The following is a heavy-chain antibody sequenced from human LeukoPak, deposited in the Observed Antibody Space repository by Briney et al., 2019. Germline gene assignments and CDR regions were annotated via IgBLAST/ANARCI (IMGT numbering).Heavy chain of an antibody. V-gene: IGHV3-30*04. CDR2: ISYDGSNK. D-gene: IGHD5-12*01. CDR3: ARAYGGYVPFDY. Sequence: PGRSLRLSCAASGFTFSSYAMHWVRQAPGKGLEWVALISYDGSNKYYADSVKGRFTISRDNSKNTLYLQMNGLRAEDTAVYYCARAYGGYVPFDYWGQGTLVTVSS. J-gene: IGHJ4*02. CDR1: GFTFSSYA.